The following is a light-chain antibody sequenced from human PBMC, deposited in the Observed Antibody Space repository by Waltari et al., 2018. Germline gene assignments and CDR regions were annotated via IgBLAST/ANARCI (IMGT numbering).Light chain of an antibody. J-gene: IGLJ3*02. CDR1: SSDVGGYNY. V-gene: IGLV2-14*03. CDR2: DVS. CDR3: SSYISSSTLEV. Sequence: QSALTQPASVSGSPGQSITLSCTGTSSDVGGYNYVSWYQQHPGKAPKLMIFDVSNRPSGVSNRFSGSKSGNTASLTISGLQAEDEADYYCSSYISSSTLEVFGGGTRLTVL.